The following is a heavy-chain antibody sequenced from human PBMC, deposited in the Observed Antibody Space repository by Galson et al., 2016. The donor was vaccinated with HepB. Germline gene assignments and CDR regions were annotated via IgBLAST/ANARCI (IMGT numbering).Heavy chain of an antibody. V-gene: IGHV1-2*06. Sequence: SVKVSCKASGYTFTAHYIHWVRQAPGQGLEWLGRMNPYSGDTTYAPKFRGRVTLTNDTSISTAYMDLSGLRSDDTAVYYCARDPALAVSACDPWGQGTLITVSS. CDR2: MNPYSGDT. D-gene: IGHD2-21*02. J-gene: IGHJ5*02. CDR1: GYTFTAHY. CDR3: ARDPALAVSACDP.